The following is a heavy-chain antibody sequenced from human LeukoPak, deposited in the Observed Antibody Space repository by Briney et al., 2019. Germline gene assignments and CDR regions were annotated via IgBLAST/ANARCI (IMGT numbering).Heavy chain of an antibody. CDR3: ARASSSWPAYYFDY. V-gene: IGHV1-2*02. CDR2: INPNSGGT. D-gene: IGHD6-13*01. CDR1: GYTFTGYY. Sequence: ASVKVSCKASGYTFTGYYIHWVRQAPGQGLEWMGWINPNSGGTNYAQKFQGRVTMTRDTSISTAYIELSRLRSDDTAVYYCARASSSWPAYYFDYWRQGTLVTVSS. J-gene: IGHJ4*02.